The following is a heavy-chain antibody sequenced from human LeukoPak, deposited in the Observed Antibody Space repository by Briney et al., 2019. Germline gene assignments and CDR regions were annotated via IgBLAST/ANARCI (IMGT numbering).Heavy chain of an antibody. J-gene: IGHJ4*02. CDR3: ARVGRAAAGPGYFDY. D-gene: IGHD6-13*01. Sequence: GGSLRLSCAASGFTFSDYGMHWVRQAPGKGLEWVAVISYDGSNKYYADSVKGRFTISRDNSKNTLYLQMNSLRAEDTAVYYCARVGRAAAGPGYFDYWGQGTLVTVSS. V-gene: IGHV3-30*19. CDR2: ISYDGSNK. CDR1: GFTFSDYG.